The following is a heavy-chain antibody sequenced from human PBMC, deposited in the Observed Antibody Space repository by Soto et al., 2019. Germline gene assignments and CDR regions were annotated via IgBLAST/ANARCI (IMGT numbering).Heavy chain of an antibody. CDR1: GFTFSSYG. Sequence: QVQLVESGGGVVQPGRSLRLSCAASGFTFSSYGMHWVRQAPGKGLEWVAVISYDGSNKYYADSVEGRFTISRDNSKNTLYLQMNSLRAEDTAVYYCAKKSKATLVRGVSHDYWGQGTLVTVSS. CDR3: AKKSKATLVRGVSHDY. V-gene: IGHV3-30*18. J-gene: IGHJ4*02. CDR2: ISYDGSNK. D-gene: IGHD3-10*01.